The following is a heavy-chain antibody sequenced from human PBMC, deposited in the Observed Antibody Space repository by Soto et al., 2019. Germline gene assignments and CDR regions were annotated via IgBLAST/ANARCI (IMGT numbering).Heavy chain of an antibody. V-gene: IGHV4-31*03. CDR2: TYYSGST. CDR3: ARQGCSSTSCADAFDI. Sequence: QVQLQESGPGLVKPSQTLSLTCTVSGGSISSGGYYWSWIRQHPGKGLEWIGYTYYSGSTYYNPSLKSRVTISVDTSKNQFSLKLSSVTAADTAVYYCARQGCSSTSCADAFDIWGQGTMVTVSS. D-gene: IGHD2-2*01. CDR1: GGSISSGGYY. J-gene: IGHJ3*02.